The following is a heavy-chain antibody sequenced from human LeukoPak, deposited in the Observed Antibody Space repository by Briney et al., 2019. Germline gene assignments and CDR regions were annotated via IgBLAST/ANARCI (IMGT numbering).Heavy chain of an antibody. V-gene: IGHV1-46*01. CDR3: ASGSRDDFWSGYYFYY. Sequence: ASVKVSCKASGYTFTSYYMHWVRQAPGQGLEWMGIINPSGGSTSYAQKFQGRVTMTRDMSTSTVYMELSSQRSEDTAVYYCASGSRDDFWSGYYFYYWGQGTLVTVSS. CDR1: GYTFTSYY. J-gene: IGHJ4*02. D-gene: IGHD3-3*01. CDR2: INPSGGST.